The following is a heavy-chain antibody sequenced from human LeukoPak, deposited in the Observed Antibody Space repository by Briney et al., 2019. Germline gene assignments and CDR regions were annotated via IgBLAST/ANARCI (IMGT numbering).Heavy chain of an antibody. D-gene: IGHD3-9*01. CDR3: AREVRYFDRSVAQPYYYYYGMDV. J-gene: IGHJ6*02. V-gene: IGHV1-69*13. CDR2: IIPIFGTA. CDR1: GGTFSSYA. Sequence: ASVKVSCKASGGTFSSYAISWVRQAPGQGLEWMGGIIPIFGTANYAQKFQGRVTITADESTSTAYMELSSLRSEDTAVYYCAREVRYFDRSVAQPYYYYYGMDVWGQGTTVTVSS.